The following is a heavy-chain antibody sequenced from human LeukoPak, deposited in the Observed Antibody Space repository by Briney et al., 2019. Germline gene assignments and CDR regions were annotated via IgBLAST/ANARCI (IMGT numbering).Heavy chain of an antibody. CDR2: IYYSGST. CDR1: GGSSSSYY. Sequence: SETLSLTCSVSGGSSSSYYWSWIRQPPGKGLEWIGYIYYSGSTNYNPSLKSRVTISVDTSKNQFSLKLSSVTAADTAVYYCARGRGSYYFDYWGQGTLVTVSS. J-gene: IGHJ4*02. CDR3: ARGRGSYYFDY. V-gene: IGHV4-59*01.